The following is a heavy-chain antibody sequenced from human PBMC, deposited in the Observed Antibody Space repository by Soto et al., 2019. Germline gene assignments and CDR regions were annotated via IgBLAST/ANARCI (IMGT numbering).Heavy chain of an antibody. CDR3: AILTGTKGFDY. CDR1: GYTLTELS. J-gene: IGHJ4*02. CDR2: FDPEDGET. D-gene: IGHD1-20*01. Sequence: ASVKVSCKVSGYTLTELSMHWVRQAPGKGLEWMGGFDPEDGETVYARKFQGRVTMTEDTSTDTAYMGLSSLRSEDTAVYYCAILTGTKGFDYWGQGTLVTVSS. V-gene: IGHV1-24*01.